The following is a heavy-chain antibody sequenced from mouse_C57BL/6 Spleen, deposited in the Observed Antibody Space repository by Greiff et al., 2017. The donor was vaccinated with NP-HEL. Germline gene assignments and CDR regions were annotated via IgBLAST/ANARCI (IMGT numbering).Heavy chain of an antibody. Sequence: VQLQQSGAELVRPGASVTLSCKASGYTFTDYEMPWVKQTPVHGLEWIGAIDPETGGPAYNQKFKGKAILTADKSSSTAYMELRSLTSEDSAVYYCTRGGLRENYWGKGTTLTVSS. CDR3: TRGGLRENY. CDR1: GYTFTDYE. J-gene: IGHJ2*01. V-gene: IGHV1-15*01. D-gene: IGHD2-4*01. CDR2: IDPETGGP.